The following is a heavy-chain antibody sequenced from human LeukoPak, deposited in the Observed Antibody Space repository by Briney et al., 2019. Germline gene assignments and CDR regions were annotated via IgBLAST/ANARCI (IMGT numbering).Heavy chain of an antibody. D-gene: IGHD3-3*01. CDR2: ISGSGGST. Sequence: GGSLRLSCAASGFTFSSYAMSWVRQAPGKGLEWVSAISGSGGSTYYADSVKGRFTISRDNSKNTLYLQMNSLRAEDTAVYYCAKGKSSWSVKDYYYYYMDVWGKGTTVTVSS. CDR1: GFTFSSYA. CDR3: AKGKSSWSVKDYYYYYMDV. V-gene: IGHV3-23*01. J-gene: IGHJ6*03.